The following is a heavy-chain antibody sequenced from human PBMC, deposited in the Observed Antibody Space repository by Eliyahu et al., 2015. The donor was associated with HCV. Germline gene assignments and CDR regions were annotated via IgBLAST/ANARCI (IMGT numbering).Heavy chain of an antibody. Sequence: QVQLVESGGGVVQPGRSLRLSCAASGFIFSNYGMHWVRQAPGKGLEWVAVISYDGTNKYYADSVKGRFTISRDNSKSTLYLQMNSLRAEDTAVYYCAKVMPGGSSTHWDDSWGQGSLVTVSS. J-gene: IGHJ4*02. V-gene: IGHV3-30*18. CDR1: GFIFSNYG. CDR3: AKVMPGGSSTHWDDS. D-gene: IGHD2-2*01. CDR2: ISYDGTNK.